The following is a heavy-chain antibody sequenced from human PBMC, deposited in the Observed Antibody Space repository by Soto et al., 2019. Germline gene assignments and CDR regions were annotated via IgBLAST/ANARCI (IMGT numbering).Heavy chain of an antibody. V-gene: IGHV5-51*01. J-gene: IGHJ6*04. CDR1: GYSFTSYW. CDR2: IYPGDSDT. Sequence: GESLKISCKGSGYSFTSYWIGWVRQMPGKGLEWMGIIYPGDSDTRYSPSFQGQVTISADKSISTAYLQWSSLKASDTAMYYCARAQPPEGGSYFGYYSAMDVWGKGTTV. D-gene: IGHD1-26*01. CDR3: ARAQPPEGGSYFGYYSAMDV.